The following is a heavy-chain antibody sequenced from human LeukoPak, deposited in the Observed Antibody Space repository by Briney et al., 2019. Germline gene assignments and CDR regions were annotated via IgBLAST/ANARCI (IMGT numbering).Heavy chain of an antibody. J-gene: IGHJ4*02. CDR2: ISYDGSNK. Sequence: RSLRLSCAASGFTFSSYAMHWVRQAPGKGLEWVAVISYDGSNKYYADSVKGRFTISRDNSKNTLYLQMNSLRAEDTAVYYCARDRGVIVFDYWGQGTLVTVSS. CDR1: GFTFSSYA. CDR3: ARDRGVIVFDY. V-gene: IGHV3-30-3*01. D-gene: IGHD3-10*01.